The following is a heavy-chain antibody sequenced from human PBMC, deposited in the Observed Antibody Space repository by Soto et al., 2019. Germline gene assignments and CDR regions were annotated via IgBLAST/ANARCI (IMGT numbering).Heavy chain of an antibody. J-gene: IGHJ4*02. V-gene: IGHV3-21*04. CDR1: GFTLSSNS. D-gene: IGHD6-19*01. CDR3: AKDLVVGSDWYVTFDC. CDR2: ISSSGSYT. Sequence: GGSLRLSCVASGFTLSSNSMTWVRQAPGKGLEWVASISSSGSYTHYADSVKGRFTISRDNANKSLYLQMNSLRAEDTAVYYCAKDLVVGSDWYVTFDCWGQGTLVTVSS.